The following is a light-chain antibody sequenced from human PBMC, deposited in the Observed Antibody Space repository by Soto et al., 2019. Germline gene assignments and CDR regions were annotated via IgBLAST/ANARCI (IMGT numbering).Light chain of an antibody. Sequence: IQMTQSPSSLSASVGDRVTITCRASLGIRSDLVWYQQKPGKAPKVLIYAASTLQSGVPSRFSGSGSGTEFTLTISSLQPDDFATYYCQHYNSYSEAFGQGTKV. J-gene: IGKJ1*01. CDR3: QHYNSYSEA. V-gene: IGKV1-17*01. CDR2: AAS. CDR1: LGIRSD.